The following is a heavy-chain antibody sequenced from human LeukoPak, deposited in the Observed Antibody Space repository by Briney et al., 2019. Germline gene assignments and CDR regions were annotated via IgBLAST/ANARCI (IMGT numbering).Heavy chain of an antibody. J-gene: IGHJ5*02. Sequence: GESLKISFKGSGSSFTSYWIGWVRQLPGKGLEWMGIIYPGDSDTRYSPSFQGQVTISADKSISTAYLQWSSLKASDTAMYYCARLRAAAGSNWFDPWGQGTLVTVSS. CDR2: IYPGDSDT. V-gene: IGHV5-51*01. D-gene: IGHD6-13*01. CDR3: ARLRAAAGSNWFDP. CDR1: GSSFTSYW.